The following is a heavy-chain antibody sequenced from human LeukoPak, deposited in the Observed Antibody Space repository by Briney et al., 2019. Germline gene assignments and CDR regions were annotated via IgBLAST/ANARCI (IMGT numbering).Heavy chain of an antibody. CDR3: ARSTFGGVIAFDY. CDR2: ISSSGSTI. D-gene: IGHD3-16*02. Sequence: GGSLRLSCAASRFTFSDYYMSWIRQAPGKGLEWVSYISSSGSTIYYADSVKGRFTISRDNAKNSLYLQMNSLRAEDTAVYYCARSTFGGVIAFDYWGQGTLVTVSS. CDR1: RFTFSDYY. J-gene: IGHJ4*02. V-gene: IGHV3-11*01.